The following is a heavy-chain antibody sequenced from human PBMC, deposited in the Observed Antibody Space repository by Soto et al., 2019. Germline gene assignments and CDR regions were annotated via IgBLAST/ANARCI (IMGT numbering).Heavy chain of an antibody. CDR1: GDSVSSNTAG. Sequence: SQTLSLTCAITGDSVSSNTAGWSWVRQSPSRGLEWLGRTYYRSKWYYEYAVSVRGRITINPDTSKNQYSLQLNSVTPEDTAVYFCARGEQYSGRIFDYWGQGTLVTVSS. CDR2: TYYRSKWYY. CDR3: ARGEQYSGRIFDY. J-gene: IGHJ4*01. D-gene: IGHD1-26*01. V-gene: IGHV6-1*01.